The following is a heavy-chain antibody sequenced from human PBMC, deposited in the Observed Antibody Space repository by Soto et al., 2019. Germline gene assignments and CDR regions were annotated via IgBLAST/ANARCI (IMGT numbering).Heavy chain of an antibody. Sequence: QVQLVQSGAEVKKPGSSVKVSCKASGGTFSIYTISWVLQAPGQGLEWMGRIIPILGIANYAQKFQGRVTITADESTSTAYMELSSLRSEYTAVYYCAMEYCSSTSCYRDYWVQGTLVTVSS. CDR1: GGTFSIYT. V-gene: IGHV1-69*02. CDR2: IIPILGIA. CDR3: AMEYCSSTSCYRDY. J-gene: IGHJ4*02. D-gene: IGHD2-2*02.